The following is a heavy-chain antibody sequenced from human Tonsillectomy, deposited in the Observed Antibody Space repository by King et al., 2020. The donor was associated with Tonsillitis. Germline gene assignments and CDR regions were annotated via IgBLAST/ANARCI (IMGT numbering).Heavy chain of an antibody. D-gene: IGHD3-22*01. J-gene: IGHJ3*02. V-gene: IGHV4-59*01. Sequence: VQLQESGPGLVKPSETLSLTCTVSGGSISSYYWSWIRQPPGKGLEWIGYIYYSGSTNYNPSLKSRVTISVDTSKNQFSLKLSSVTAADTAVYYCARGYYYDSSGYSHDAFDIWGQGIMVTVSS. CDR2: IYYSGST. CDR3: ARGYYYDSSGYSHDAFDI. CDR1: GGSISSYY.